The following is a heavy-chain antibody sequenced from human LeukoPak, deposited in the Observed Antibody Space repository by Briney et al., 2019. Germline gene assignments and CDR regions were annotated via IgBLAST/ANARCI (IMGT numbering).Heavy chain of an antibody. D-gene: IGHD2-2*01. Sequence: GGSLRLSCAASGFTFSDYYMGWIRQAPGKGLEWVSHITNSGSTFYYTDSIRGRFTISRDNAKNSLYLQMNSLRAEDTAVYYCARRHCSSTTTCPLVDYWGQGTLVTVSS. V-gene: IGHV3-11*04. J-gene: IGHJ4*02. CDR1: GFTFSDYY. CDR3: ARRHCSSTTTCPLVDY. CDR2: ITNSGSTF.